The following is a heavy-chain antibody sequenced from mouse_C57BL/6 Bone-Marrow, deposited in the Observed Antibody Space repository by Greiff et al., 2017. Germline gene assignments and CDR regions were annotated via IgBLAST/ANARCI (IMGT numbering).Heavy chain of an antibody. Sequence: EVQLQQSGAELVRPGASVKLSCTASGFNIKDYSMHWVKQTPEQSLEWIGRIDPEDGDTEYAPKFQGKATMTADTSSHTAYLQLSSLTSEDTAVYYCTITTVVYWYFDVWGTGTTVTVSS. D-gene: IGHD1-1*01. J-gene: IGHJ1*03. CDR1: GFNIKDYS. CDR2: IDPEDGDT. V-gene: IGHV14-1*01. CDR3: TITTVVYWYFDV.